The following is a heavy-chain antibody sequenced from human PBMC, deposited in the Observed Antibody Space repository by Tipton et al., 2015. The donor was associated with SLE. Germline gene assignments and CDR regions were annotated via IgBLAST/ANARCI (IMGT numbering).Heavy chain of an antibody. CDR1: GFTFSDYT. CDR3: ARWRESYEDY. V-gene: IGHV3-64*02. D-gene: IGHD3-10*01. CDR2: INNNGVVR. J-gene: IGHJ4*02. Sequence: SLRLSCVASGFTFSDYTMHWVRQAPGKGLGYVSAINNNGVVRYYGDSVQGRFTVSRDNSKNMLYLQMGSLTPEDTAVYYCARWRESYEDYWGQGTLVTVSS.